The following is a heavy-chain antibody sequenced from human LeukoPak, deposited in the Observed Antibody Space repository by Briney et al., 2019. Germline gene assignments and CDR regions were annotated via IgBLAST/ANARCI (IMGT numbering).Heavy chain of an antibody. Sequence: GGSLRLSWAASGFTFSTYWMTWVRQAPGKGLEWVAIIKPDGSEKYYVDSVKGRFTISRDNAENSLFLQMNGLRPEDTAVFYCARGQYTDGLSYWGQGTLVTVSS. CDR3: ARGQYTDGLSY. D-gene: IGHD5-24*01. CDR2: IKPDGSEK. CDR1: GFTFSTYW. J-gene: IGHJ4*02. V-gene: IGHV3-7*03.